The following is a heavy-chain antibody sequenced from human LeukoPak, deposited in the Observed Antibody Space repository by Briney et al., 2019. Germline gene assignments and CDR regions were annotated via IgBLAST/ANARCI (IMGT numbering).Heavy chain of an antibody. D-gene: IGHD6-13*01. CDR2: IKQDGSEK. J-gene: IGHJ4*02. V-gene: IGHV3-7*03. CDR1: GFTFSSYW. Sequence: GGSLRLSCAASGFTFSSYWRSWVRQAPGKGLEWVANIKQDGSEKYYVDSVKGRFTISRDNAKNSLYLQMNSLRAEDTAVYYCARGAAGFDYWGQGTLVTVSS. CDR3: ARGAAGFDY.